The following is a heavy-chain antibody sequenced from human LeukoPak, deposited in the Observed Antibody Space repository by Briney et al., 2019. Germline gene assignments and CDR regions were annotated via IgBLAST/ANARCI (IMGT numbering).Heavy chain of an antibody. D-gene: IGHD5-24*01. CDR2: ISSSGGTI. Sequence: GGSLRLSCAASGFTFSSYEMNWVRQAPGKGLEWVSYISSSGGTIYYADSVKGRFTISRDNAKNSLYLQMNSLRAEDTAVYYCARGRRDGYNVRDKYYFDYWGQGTLVTVSS. J-gene: IGHJ4*02. V-gene: IGHV3-48*03. CDR3: ARGRRDGYNVRDKYYFDY. CDR1: GFTFSSYE.